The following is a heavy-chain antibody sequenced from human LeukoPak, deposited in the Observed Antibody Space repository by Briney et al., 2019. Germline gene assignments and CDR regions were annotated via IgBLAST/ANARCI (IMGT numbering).Heavy chain of an antibody. D-gene: IGHD2-2*01. CDR1: GGTFSSYA. CDR2: IIPILGIV. Sequence: GASVKVSCKASGGTFSSYAISWVRQAPGQGLEWMGRIIPILGIVNYAQKFQGRVTITADESTSTAYMELSSLRSEDTAVYYCARVGRDVLPAAMVYFDYWGQGTLVTVPS. J-gene: IGHJ4*02. CDR3: ARVGRDVLPAAMVYFDY. V-gene: IGHV1-69*04.